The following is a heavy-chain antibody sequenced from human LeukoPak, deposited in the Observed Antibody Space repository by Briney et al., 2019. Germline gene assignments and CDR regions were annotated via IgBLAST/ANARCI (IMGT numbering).Heavy chain of an antibody. CDR3: AKAGGILDAFDI. V-gene: IGHV4-59*01. J-gene: IGHJ3*02. CDR2: IYYSGST. Sequence: PSETLSLTCTVSGGSISSYYWSWIRQPPGKGLEWIGYIYYSGSTNYNPSLKSRVTISVDTSKNQFSLKLSSVTAADTAVYYCAKAGGILDAFDIWGQGTMVTVSS. CDR1: GGSISSYY. D-gene: IGHD3-16*01.